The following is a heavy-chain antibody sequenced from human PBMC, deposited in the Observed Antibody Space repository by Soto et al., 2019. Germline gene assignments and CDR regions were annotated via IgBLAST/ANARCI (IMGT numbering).Heavy chain of an antibody. CDR2: IYHSGST. D-gene: IGHD2-2*01. CDR3: ARVPDR. Sequence: QLQLQESGPGLVKPSQTLSLTCAVSGGSISSGGFSWSWIRQPPGKGLEWIGYIYHSGSTYYNPSLKRRVTISVDRSKNQFSLKLSSVTAADTAVYYCARVPDRWGQGTLVTVSS. V-gene: IGHV4-30-2*01. CDR1: GGSISSGGFS. J-gene: IGHJ5*02.